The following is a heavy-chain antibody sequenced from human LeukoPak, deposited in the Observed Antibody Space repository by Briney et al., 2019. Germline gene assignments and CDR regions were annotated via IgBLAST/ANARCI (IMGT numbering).Heavy chain of an antibody. D-gene: IGHD6-25*01. CDR2: IYYSGST. V-gene: IGHV4-39*01. CDR3: ARQLYSSATV. Sequence: SETLSLTCTVSGGSISSSNYFWGWIRQPPGKGLEWIGNIYYSGSTYYNPSLKSRVTISLDTSKNQFSLQLSSVTAADTAVYYCARQLYSSATVWGQGTTVTVSS. J-gene: IGHJ6*02. CDR1: GGSISSSNYF.